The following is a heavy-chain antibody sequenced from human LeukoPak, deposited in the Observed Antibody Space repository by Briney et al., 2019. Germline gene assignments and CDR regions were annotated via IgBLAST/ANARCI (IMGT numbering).Heavy chain of an antibody. CDR2: ISDTGGST. CDR3: AKGTTQLAAAGLFDY. J-gene: IGHJ4*02. Sequence: GGTLRFSCAASGLTFSNYAMSWVRQAPGKGLEWVSAISDTGGSTYYADSVKGRFTISRDNSKNTLYLQMNSLRAEDTAVYYCAKGTTQLAAAGLFDYWGQGTLVTVSS. V-gene: IGHV3-23*01. CDR1: GLTFSNYA. D-gene: IGHD6-13*01.